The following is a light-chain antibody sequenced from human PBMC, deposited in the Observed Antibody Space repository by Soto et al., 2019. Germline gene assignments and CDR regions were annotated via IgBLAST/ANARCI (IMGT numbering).Light chain of an antibody. J-gene: IGLJ3*02. CDR1: SSDVGDYNY. CDR2: EVS. Sequence: QSVLTQPASVSGSPGQSITISCTGTSSDVGDYNYVSWYQQHPGKAPKLMIYEVSNRPSGVSNRFSGSKSGNTASLTISGLQAEDEADYYCSSYTSSNTLFGGGTKLTVL. V-gene: IGLV2-14*01. CDR3: SSYTSSNTL.